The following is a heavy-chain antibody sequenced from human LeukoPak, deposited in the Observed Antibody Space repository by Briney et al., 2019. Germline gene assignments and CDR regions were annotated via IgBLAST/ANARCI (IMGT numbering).Heavy chain of an antibody. CDR3: ARDLTRYYDSSGYYL. V-gene: IGHV3-53*01. CDR2: IYSGGST. CDR1: GFTVSSNY. D-gene: IGHD3-22*01. J-gene: IGHJ4*02. Sequence: GGSLRLSCAASGFTVSSNYTSWVRQAPGKGLEWVSVIYSGGSTYYADSVKGRFTISRDNSKNTLYLQMNSLRAEDTAVYYCARDLTRYYDSSGYYLWGQGTLVTVSS.